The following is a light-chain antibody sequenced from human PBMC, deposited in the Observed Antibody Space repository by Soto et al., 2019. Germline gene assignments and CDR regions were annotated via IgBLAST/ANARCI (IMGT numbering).Light chain of an antibody. Sequence: EIVLTQSPGTLSLSPGERGTLSCRVSQNLGTLYLAWFQQKSGQAPRLLIYSASRRATGIPDRFTGSGSGTDFTLTINRVEPEDFATYYCQQYNAYPWTFGQGTKVDI. CDR1: QNLGTLY. CDR2: SAS. CDR3: QQYNAYPWT. V-gene: IGKV3-20*01. J-gene: IGKJ1*01.